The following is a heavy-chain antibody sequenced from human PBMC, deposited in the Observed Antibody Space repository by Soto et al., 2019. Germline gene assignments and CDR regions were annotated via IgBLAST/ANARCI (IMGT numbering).Heavy chain of an antibody. V-gene: IGHV4-61*01. Sequence: QVQLQESGPGLVKPSETLSLTCTVSGGSVSSGSYYWSWIRQPPGKGLEWIGFVYYRGSTNYNHPLMHRVTISVDTSKNPFSLKMTSVTAADTAVYYCARDAPDSVANSIFGVGHFDPWGQGTLVTGSP. CDR2: VYYRGST. CDR3: ARDAPDSVANSIFGVGHFDP. J-gene: IGHJ5*02. CDR1: GGSVSSGSYY. D-gene: IGHD3-3*01.